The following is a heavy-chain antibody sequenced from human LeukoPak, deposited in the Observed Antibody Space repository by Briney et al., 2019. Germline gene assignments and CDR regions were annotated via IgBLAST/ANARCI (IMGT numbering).Heavy chain of an antibody. CDR2: ISAYNGNT. CDR3: ARGSSYYSYYYYYYMDV. CDR1: GCTFTSYG. D-gene: IGHD3-10*01. Sequence: GASVKVSCKASGCTFTSYGISWVRQAPGQGLEWMGWISAYNGNTNYAQKLQGRVTMTTDTSTSTAYMELRSLRSDDTAVYYCARGSSYYSYYYYYYMDVWGKGTTVTVSS. J-gene: IGHJ6*03. V-gene: IGHV1-18*01.